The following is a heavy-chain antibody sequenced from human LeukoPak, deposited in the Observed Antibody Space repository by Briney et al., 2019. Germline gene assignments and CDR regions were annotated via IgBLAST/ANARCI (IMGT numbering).Heavy chain of an antibody. D-gene: IGHD5-18*01. CDR1: GFTFSSYG. Sequence: PGGSLRLSCAASGFTFSSYGMHWVRHGTGKGLEWVSAIGSGGDTYYPGSVKGRFTISRENAKHSLYLQMNSLRAGDTAVYYCARAHHGYSYGFDYWGQGTLVTVSS. V-gene: IGHV3-13*01. J-gene: IGHJ4*02. CDR3: ARAHHGYSYGFDY. CDR2: IGSGGDT.